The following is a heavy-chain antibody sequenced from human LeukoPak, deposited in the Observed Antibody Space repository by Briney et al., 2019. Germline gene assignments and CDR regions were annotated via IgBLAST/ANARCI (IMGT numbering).Heavy chain of an antibody. Sequence: PGGSLRLSCAASGFSFSSYWVHWVRQAPGKGLVWVSRINSDESSTTYADSVKGRFTISRDNAKNTLYLQMISLRAEDTAVYYCAGGRYSSVWYWGQGTLVTVSS. J-gene: IGHJ4*02. CDR2: INSDESST. D-gene: IGHD6-19*01. CDR1: GFSFSSYW. V-gene: IGHV3-74*01. CDR3: AGGRYSSVWY.